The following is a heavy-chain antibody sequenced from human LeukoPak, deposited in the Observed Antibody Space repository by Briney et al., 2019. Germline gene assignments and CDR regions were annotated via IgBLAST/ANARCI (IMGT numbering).Heavy chain of an antibody. V-gene: IGHV3-66*01. Sequence: GGSLRLSCAAAGFTVSSNYMSWVRQAPGEGLGWVSVIYSGGSTYYADSVKGRFTISRDNSKNTLYLQMNSLRAEDTAVYSCARETSYYYDSSGDYYYYYGMDVWGQGTTVTVSS. CDR3: ARETSYYYDSSGDYYYYYGMDV. J-gene: IGHJ6*02. D-gene: IGHD3-22*01. CDR2: IYSGGST. CDR1: GFTVSSNY.